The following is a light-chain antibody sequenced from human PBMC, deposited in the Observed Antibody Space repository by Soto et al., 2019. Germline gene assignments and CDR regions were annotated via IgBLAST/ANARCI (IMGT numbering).Light chain of an antibody. CDR3: CSYAGSMTWV. J-gene: IGLJ3*02. V-gene: IGLV2-23*01. CDR2: EAT. Sequence: QSALTQPASVSGSPGQSITISCTGSSSDVGSYTFVSWYQHHPGKAPILMIYEATKRPSGVSHRFSGSKSGNTASLTISGLQAEDEGEYYCCSYAGSMTWVFGGGTKVTVL. CDR1: SSDVGSYTF.